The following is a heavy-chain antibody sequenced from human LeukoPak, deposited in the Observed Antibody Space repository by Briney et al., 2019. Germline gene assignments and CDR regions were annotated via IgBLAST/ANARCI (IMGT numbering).Heavy chain of an antibody. Sequence: SVKVSSKASGGTFSSYAISWVRQAPGLGLEWMGRIIPIFGTANYAQKFQGRVTITTDESTSTAYLELSSLRSEDTAVYYCASVDSRKYFQHWGQGTLVTVSS. V-gene: IGHV1-69*05. D-gene: IGHD3-22*01. CDR2: IIPIFGTA. J-gene: IGHJ1*01. CDR3: ASVDSRKYFQH. CDR1: GGTFSSYA.